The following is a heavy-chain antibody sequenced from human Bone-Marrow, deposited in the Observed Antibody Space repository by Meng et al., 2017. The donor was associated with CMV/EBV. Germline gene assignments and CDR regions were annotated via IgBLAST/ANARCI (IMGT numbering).Heavy chain of an antibody. Sequence: GSLRLSCTVSGGSISSSDYYWRWIRQPPGKGLEYIGSIYYSGPTYYKPSLKSRVTISVDTSKNQFSLKLSSVTAADTAVYYCARALRPYWYFDLWGRGTLVTVSS. V-gene: IGHV4-39*07. CDR1: GGSISSSDYY. CDR2: IYYSGPT. J-gene: IGHJ2*01. CDR3: ARALRPYWYFDL.